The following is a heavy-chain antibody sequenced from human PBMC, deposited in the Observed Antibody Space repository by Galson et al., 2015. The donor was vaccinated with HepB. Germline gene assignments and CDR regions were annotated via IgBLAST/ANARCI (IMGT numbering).Heavy chain of an antibody. D-gene: IGHD3-3*01. CDR3: AHVYDFWSGPVPYYFDY. V-gene: IGHV2-5*01. J-gene: IGHJ4*02. CDR2: IYWNDDK. CDR1: GFSLTTSGVG. Sequence: PALVKPTQTLTLTCTFSGFSLTTSGVGVGWIRQPPGKALEWLALIYWNDDKRYSPSLKSRLTITKDTSKNQVVLTMTNMDPVDTATYYCAHVYDFWSGPVPYYFDYWGQGTLVTVSS.